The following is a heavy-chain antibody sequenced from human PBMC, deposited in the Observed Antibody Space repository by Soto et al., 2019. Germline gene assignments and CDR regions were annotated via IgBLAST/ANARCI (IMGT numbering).Heavy chain of an antibody. V-gene: IGHV1-8*01. Sequence: QVQLVQSGAEVKKPGASVKVSCKASGYTFTSYDINWVRQATGQGLEWMGWMKPNSGNTGYAQKFQGRVTMTRNTSISTVYMELSSLRSEDTAVYYCARGRGYYYDSSGYSLDAFDIWGQGTMVTVSS. CDR2: MKPNSGNT. J-gene: IGHJ3*02. D-gene: IGHD3-22*01. CDR1: GYTFTSYD. CDR3: ARGRGYYYDSSGYSLDAFDI.